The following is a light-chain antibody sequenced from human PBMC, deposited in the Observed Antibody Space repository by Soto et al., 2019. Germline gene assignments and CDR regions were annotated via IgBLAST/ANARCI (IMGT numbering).Light chain of an antibody. CDR1: QTISTL. CDR3: QQYSSLVT. J-gene: IGKJ2*01. Sequence: IQMTQSPSTLSASVGDRVTITCQASQTISTLLAWYQHRPRKAPNLLIYDASSLGSGVPSRFSGSGSGTEFTLTISSLQPDDSATYYCQQYSSLVTFGQGTKLEI. V-gene: IGKV1-5*01. CDR2: DAS.